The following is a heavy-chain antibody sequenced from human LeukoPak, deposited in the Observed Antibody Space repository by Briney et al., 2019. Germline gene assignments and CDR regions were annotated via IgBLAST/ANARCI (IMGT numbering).Heavy chain of an antibody. CDR2: ITSTSSYM. Sequence: KPGGSLRLSCAASGFTFNTYSMIWVRQAPGKGLEWVSYITSTSSYMYYADSVKGRFTISRDNAKNSLYLQMNSLRAEDTAVYYWARGESTGQVGLWGQGTLVIVSS. J-gene: IGHJ4*02. CDR1: GFTFNTYS. CDR3: ARGESTGQVGL. V-gene: IGHV3-21*01. D-gene: IGHD2-8*02.